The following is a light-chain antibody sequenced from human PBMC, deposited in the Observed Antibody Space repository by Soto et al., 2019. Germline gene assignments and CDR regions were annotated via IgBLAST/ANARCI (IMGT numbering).Light chain of an antibody. CDR1: TGFVGTYNF. J-gene: IGLJ1*01. Sequence: QSVLTLPAAISGCAGQSIRISCTGTTGFVGTYNFVSWYQPHPGKAPTLLIYEGPKRPSVLSTRFSRSTSGSKASLTLSGLPTEDEADYYCCSYVGATIDVFGSGPQVPVL. CDR3: CSYVGATIDV. V-gene: IGLV2-23*01. CDR2: EGP.